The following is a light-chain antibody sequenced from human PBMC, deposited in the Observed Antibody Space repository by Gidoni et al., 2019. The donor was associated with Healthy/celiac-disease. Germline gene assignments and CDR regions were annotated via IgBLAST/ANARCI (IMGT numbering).Light chain of an antibody. Sequence: FVLTPSPPTLSLSPGERATLSCGASQSVSSSYLAWYQQKPGLAPRLLIYDASSRATGIPERFSGSGSGTDFTLTISRLEPEDFAVDYCQQYGSSPALTFGGGTKVEIK. J-gene: IGKJ4*01. CDR1: QSVSSSY. V-gene: IGKV3D-20*01. CDR3: QQYGSSPALT. CDR2: DAS.